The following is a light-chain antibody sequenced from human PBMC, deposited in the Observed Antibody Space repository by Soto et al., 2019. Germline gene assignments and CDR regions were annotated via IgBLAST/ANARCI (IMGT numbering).Light chain of an antibody. CDR3: SSQAVSSTLV. CDR1: SSDIGGYNY. J-gene: IGLJ2*01. Sequence: ALTQPASVSGSPGQSITISCTGTSSDIGGYNYVSWYQQHPGKAPKLMIYDVSNRPSGVSNRFSGSKSGNTASLTISGLQAEDEADYYCSSQAVSSTLVFGGGTKVTVL. CDR2: DVS. V-gene: IGLV2-14*01.